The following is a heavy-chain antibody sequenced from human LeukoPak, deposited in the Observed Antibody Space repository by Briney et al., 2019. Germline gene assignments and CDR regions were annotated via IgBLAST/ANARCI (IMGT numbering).Heavy chain of an antibody. Sequence: SETLSLTCTVSLCSISRYYWSWLRQPPGTGREGIGYISYSGSTNYNHSLKSRVTISVDTSRNQFSLKLSSVTAADTAVYYCARARLVRGARFDHWGQGTLVTVSS. CDR1: LCSISRYY. CDR3: ARARLVRGARFDH. D-gene: IGHD3-10*01. CDR2: ISYSGST. J-gene: IGHJ5*02. V-gene: IGHV4-59*01.